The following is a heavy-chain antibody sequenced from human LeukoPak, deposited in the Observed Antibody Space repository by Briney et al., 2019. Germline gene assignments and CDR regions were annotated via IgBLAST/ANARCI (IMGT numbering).Heavy chain of an antibody. CDR3: ASRAGYSSGANWFDP. V-gene: IGHV4-59*12. Sequence: SETLSLTCTVSGGSISSYYWRWIRQPPGKGLEWIGYIYYSGSTNYNPSLKSRVTISVDTSKNQFSLKLSSVTAADTAVYYCASRAGYSSGANWFDPWGQGTLVTVSS. D-gene: IGHD6-19*01. CDR2: IYYSGST. CDR1: GGSISSYY. J-gene: IGHJ5*02.